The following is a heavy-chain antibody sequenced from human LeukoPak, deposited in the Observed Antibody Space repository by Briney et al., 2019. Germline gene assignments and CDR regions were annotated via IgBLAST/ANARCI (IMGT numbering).Heavy chain of an antibody. CDR3: AKGDSRVRGNWFDP. Sequence: GGSLRLSCAASGFTFSSYAMSWVRQAPGKGLKWVSAISGSGGSTYYADSVKGRFTISRDNSKNTLYLQMNSLRAEDTAVYYCAKGDSRVRGNWFDPWGQGTLVTVSS. J-gene: IGHJ5*02. CDR2: ISGSGGST. V-gene: IGHV3-23*01. D-gene: IGHD3-10*01. CDR1: GFTFSSYA.